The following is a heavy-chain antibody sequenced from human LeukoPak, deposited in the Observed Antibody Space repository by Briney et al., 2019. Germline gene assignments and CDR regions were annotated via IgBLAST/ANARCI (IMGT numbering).Heavy chain of an antibody. CDR3: WGSGYIQGGPIFDY. D-gene: IGHD3-22*01. CDR2: IRSKANSYAT. V-gene: IGHV3-73*01. Sequence: GGSLKLSCATSGFTFSGSVMQWVRQASGKGLEWVGRIRSKANSYATAYGASMKGRFTISRDDSKNTAYLQVNSLKTEDTAVYYRWGSGYIQGGPIFDYWGQGTLVTVSS. J-gene: IGHJ4*02. CDR1: GFTFSGSV.